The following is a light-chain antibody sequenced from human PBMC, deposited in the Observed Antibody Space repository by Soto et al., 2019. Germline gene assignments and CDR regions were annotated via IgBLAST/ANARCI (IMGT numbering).Light chain of an antibody. CDR3: QKYDSGPLT. Sequence: DIQMTQSPSSLSASVGDRVTITCRASQDIGPYLAWYQQKPGRVPELLIYAASTLQSGVPSRFSGSGSGADFSLTISGLQPEDAATYYCQKYDSGPLTFGGGTKVEI. CDR1: QDIGPY. J-gene: IGKJ4*01. V-gene: IGKV1-27*01. CDR2: AAS.